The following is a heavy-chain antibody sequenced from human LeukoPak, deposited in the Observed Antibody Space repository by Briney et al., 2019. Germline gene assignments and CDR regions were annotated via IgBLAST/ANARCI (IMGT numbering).Heavy chain of an antibody. V-gene: IGHV5-51*07. CDR1: GYRFTTYW. Sequence: GESLKISCKGSGYRFTTYWIGWVHQMPGKGLEWMGIINPGDSGTRYSPSFQGQVTISADKSISTAYLLWSSLKASDTAMYYCARHPITRYYDSSGYSAAGPDYWGQGTLVTVSS. J-gene: IGHJ4*02. CDR3: ARHPITRYYDSSGYSAAGPDY. D-gene: IGHD3-22*01. CDR2: INPGDSGT.